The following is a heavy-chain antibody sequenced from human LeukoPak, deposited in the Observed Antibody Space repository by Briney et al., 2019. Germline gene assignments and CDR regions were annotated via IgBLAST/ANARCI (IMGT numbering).Heavy chain of an antibody. CDR2: IQQDGSER. CDR1: GFTFSNYW. Sequence: GGSLRLSCAASGFTFSNYWMSWARQAPGKGLEWVANIQQDGSERYYVDSVKGRFTISRDNAKNTLYLQMNSLRAEDTAVYYCARDTSGSYSFDYWGQGTLVTVSS. CDR3: ARDTSGSYSFDY. V-gene: IGHV3-7*01. J-gene: IGHJ4*02. D-gene: IGHD1-26*01.